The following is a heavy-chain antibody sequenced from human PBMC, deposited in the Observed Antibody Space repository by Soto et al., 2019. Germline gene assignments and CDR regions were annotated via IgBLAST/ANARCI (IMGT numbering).Heavy chain of an antibody. CDR3: ARDSNYYGMDV. V-gene: IGHV4-30-4*01. CDR1: GGSISSGNYY. Sequence: SETLSLTCTVSGGSISSGNYYWSWIRQPPGKGLEWIGYIYYSGSTYYNPSLKSRVTISVDTSKNQFSLKLSSVTAADTAVYYCARDSNYYGMDVWGQGTTVTVSS. CDR2: IYYSGST. J-gene: IGHJ6*02.